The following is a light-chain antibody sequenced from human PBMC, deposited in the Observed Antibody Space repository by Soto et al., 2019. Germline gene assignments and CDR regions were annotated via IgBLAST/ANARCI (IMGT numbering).Light chain of an antibody. CDR1: QSVSSY. J-gene: IGKJ1*01. CDR3: QQRGNWPRT. CDR2: DAS. V-gene: IGKV3-11*01. Sequence: EIVLTQSPATLSLSPGERATLSCRASQSVSSYLAWYQQKLGQAPRLLIYDASKRATGIPARFSGSGSGTDFTLTISNLEPEDFAVYYCQQRGNWPRTFGQGPKVDIK.